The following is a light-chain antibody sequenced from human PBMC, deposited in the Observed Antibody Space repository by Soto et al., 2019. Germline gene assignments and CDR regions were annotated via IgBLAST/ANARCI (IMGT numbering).Light chain of an antibody. CDR2: DDS. V-gene: IGLV3-21*02. CDR3: QVWDSSSDHVV. CDR1: NIGSKS. Sequence: SYELTQPPSVSVAPGQTARITCGGNNIGSKSVHWYQQKPGQAPVLVVYDDSDRPSGIPERFSGSNSGNTATLTISRVEARDEADYYCQVWDSSSDHVVFGGGTPLTVL. J-gene: IGLJ2*01.